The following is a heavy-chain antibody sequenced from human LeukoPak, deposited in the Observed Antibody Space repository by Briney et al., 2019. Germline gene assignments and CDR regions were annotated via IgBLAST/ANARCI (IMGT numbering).Heavy chain of an antibody. V-gene: IGHV3-23*01. CDR2: ISGSGGST. Sequence: GGSLRLSCAASGFTFSRYAMSWVRQAPGKGLEWVSAISGSGGSTYYADSVKGRFTISRDNSKNTLYLQMNSLRAEDTAVYYCAKDYHDSSGYYYSYWGQGTLVTVSS. CDR3: AKDYHDSSGYYYSY. D-gene: IGHD3-22*01. J-gene: IGHJ4*02. CDR1: GFTFSRYA.